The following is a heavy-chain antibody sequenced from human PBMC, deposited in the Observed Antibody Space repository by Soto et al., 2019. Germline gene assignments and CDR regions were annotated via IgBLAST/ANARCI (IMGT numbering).Heavy chain of an antibody. D-gene: IGHD6-19*01. J-gene: IGHJ4*02. Sequence: SETLSLTCTVSGGSISSYYWSWIRQPPGKGLEWIGYIYYSGSTNYNPSLKSRVTISVDNVQNSLYLQMHSLRAEDTAVYYCARERGSGWTFDYWGQGTLVTVSS. CDR3: ARERGSGWTFDY. CDR2: IYYSGST. V-gene: IGHV4-59*12. CDR1: GGSISSYY.